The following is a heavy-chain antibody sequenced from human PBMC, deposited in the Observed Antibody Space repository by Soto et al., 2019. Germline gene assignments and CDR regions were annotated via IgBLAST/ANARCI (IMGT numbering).Heavy chain of an antibody. V-gene: IGHV4-39*01. D-gene: IGHD1-20*01. Sequence: QLQLQESGPGLVKSSETLSLTCSVSGASVRSSHYWGWIRQPPGKGLEWIGSVSYSGSPYYSPSFKSRITISVDTSNNQFSLRVRSVTATDTAVYFCARHYNTGAFFDYWGQGTLVTVSS. CDR2: VSYSGSP. CDR1: GASVRSSHY. J-gene: IGHJ4*02. CDR3: ARHYNTGAFFDY.